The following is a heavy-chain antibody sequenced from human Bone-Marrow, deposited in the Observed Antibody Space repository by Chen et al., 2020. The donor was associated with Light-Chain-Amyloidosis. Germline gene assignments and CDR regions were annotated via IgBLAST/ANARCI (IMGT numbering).Heavy chain of an antibody. J-gene: IGHJ6*02. CDR3: AKDKGGSMGFGMDV. CDR2: ISWNRGVK. D-gene: IGHD3-10*01. CDR1: GFTFDDYA. Sequence: EEHLVESGGGLVQPGRSLRLSCEASGFTFDDYAMHWVRQAPGKGLEWVSVISWNRGVKGYVDSVRGRFTISRDGVKNSLYLQMNSLRPEDTALYYCAKDKGGSMGFGMDVWGQGTTVIVSS. V-gene: IGHV3-9*01.